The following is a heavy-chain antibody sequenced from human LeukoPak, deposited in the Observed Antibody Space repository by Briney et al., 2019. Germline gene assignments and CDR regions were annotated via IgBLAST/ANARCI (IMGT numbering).Heavy chain of an antibody. V-gene: IGHV3-30-3*01. D-gene: IGHD4-17*01. CDR3: ARPHPPTAPPYYFDY. Sequence: GGSLRLSCAASAXTFSSYAMHWVRQAPGKGQEWVAVISYDGSNKYYADSVKGRFTISRDNSRDTLYLQMNSLRAEDTAVYYCARPHPPTAPPYYFDYWGQGTLVTVSS. CDR2: ISYDGSNK. CDR1: AXTFSSYA. J-gene: IGHJ4*02.